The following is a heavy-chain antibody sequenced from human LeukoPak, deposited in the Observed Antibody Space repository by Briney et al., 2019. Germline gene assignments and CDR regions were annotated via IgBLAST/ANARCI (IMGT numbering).Heavy chain of an antibody. CDR1: GGTFSSYA. Sequence: SVNVSCKASGGTFSSYAISWVRQAPGQGLEWMGGIIPIFGTANYAQKFQGRVTITTDESTSTAYMELSSLRSEDTAVYYCARGEVPAAINTFDYWGQGTLVTVSS. V-gene: IGHV1-69*05. CDR2: IIPIFGTA. J-gene: IGHJ4*02. D-gene: IGHD2-2*01. CDR3: ARGEVPAAINTFDY.